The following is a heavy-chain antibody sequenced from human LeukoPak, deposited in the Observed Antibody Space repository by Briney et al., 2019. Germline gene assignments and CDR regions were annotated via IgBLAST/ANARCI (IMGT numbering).Heavy chain of an antibody. CDR1: GFTLTNHG. Sequence: GGSLRLSCAVSGFTLTNHGVSWVRQAPGRGLEWVSIITGTGGKYYGDSVKGRFVLSRDNFKNTVYMQMSSLRAEDTATYYCAKDYCRDGNCPFPFLDSWGQGTLVTVSS. V-gene: IGHV3-23*01. CDR2: ITGTGGK. D-gene: IGHD2-15*01. CDR3: AKDYCRDGNCPFPFLDS. J-gene: IGHJ4*02.